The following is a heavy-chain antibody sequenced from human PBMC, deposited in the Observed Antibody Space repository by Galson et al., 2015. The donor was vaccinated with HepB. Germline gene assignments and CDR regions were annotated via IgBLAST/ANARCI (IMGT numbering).Heavy chain of an antibody. CDR2: ISSSSSYI. Sequence: SLRLSCAASGITFSSYSMNWVRRAPGKGLEWVSSISSSSSYIYYADSVKGRFTISRDNAKNSLYLQMNSLRAEDTAVYYCARSLMAAAASYYYYGMDVWGQGTTVTVSS. J-gene: IGHJ6*02. CDR3: ARSLMAAAASYYYYGMDV. CDR1: GITFSSYS. V-gene: IGHV3-21*01. D-gene: IGHD6-13*01.